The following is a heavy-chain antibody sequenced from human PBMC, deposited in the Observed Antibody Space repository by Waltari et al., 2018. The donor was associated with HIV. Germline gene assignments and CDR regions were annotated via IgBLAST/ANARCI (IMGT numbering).Heavy chain of an antibody. CDR1: GYTFSTFW. CDR2: IYPGDSDT. CDR3: ARRRGSYSGSYYSLDY. V-gene: IGHV5-51*03. Sequence: EEQLVQSGAEVKKPGESLKISCQGSGYTFSTFWIVWVRQMPGKGLEWMGTIYPGDSDTRYSPSFQGQVTISADKSISTAYLQWSSLKASDSAMYYCARRRGSYSGSYYSLDYWGQGTLVTVSS. J-gene: IGHJ4*02. D-gene: IGHD1-26*01.